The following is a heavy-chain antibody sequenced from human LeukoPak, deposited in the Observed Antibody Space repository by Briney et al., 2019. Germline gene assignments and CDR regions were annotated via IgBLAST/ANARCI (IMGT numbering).Heavy chain of an antibody. Sequence: GGSLRLSCAASGFTFSNYYMTWIRQAPGKGLEWISYINSGGSTIYYADSVKGRFTVSRDNAKNSLYLQMNSLRAEDTAVYYCARDRRYGLRDYWGQGTLVTVSS. CDR3: ARDRRYGLRDY. CDR1: GFTFSNYY. D-gene: IGHD5-18*01. J-gene: IGHJ4*02. V-gene: IGHV3-11*01. CDR2: INSGGSTI.